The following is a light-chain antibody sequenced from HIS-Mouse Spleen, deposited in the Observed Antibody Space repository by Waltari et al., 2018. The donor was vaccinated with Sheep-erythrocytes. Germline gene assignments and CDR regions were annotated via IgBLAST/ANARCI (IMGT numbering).Light chain of an antibody. Sequence: DIQLTQSPSFLYASVGDRVTITCRASQVISSYLAWYQQKPGKAPKLLICAASTLQSGVASTFSGSGSGTEFTLTISSLQPEDFATYYCQQLNSYPHTFGQGTKLEIK. CDR3: QQLNSYPHT. CDR2: AAS. V-gene: IGKV1-9*01. J-gene: IGKJ2*01. CDR1: QVISSY.